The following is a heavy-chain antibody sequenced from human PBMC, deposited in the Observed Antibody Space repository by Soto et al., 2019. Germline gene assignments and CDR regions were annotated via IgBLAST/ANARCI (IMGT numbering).Heavy chain of an antibody. V-gene: IGHV1-18*01. J-gene: IGHJ4*02. Sequence: QVQLVQSGAEVKKSGASVKVSCKASGYSLSIYDISWVRQAPGQGLEWMGWINVYNGDTNFAQKFQGRVIMTADTSTNIAYLELRSLRSDDTAVYYCARKRGDFDYWGQGTLVIVSS. CDR3: ARKRGDFDY. CDR1: GYSLSIYD. CDR2: INVYNGDT.